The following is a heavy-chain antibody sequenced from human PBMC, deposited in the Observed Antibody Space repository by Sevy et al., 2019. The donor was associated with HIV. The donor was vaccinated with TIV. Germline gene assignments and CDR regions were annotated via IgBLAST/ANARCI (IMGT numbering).Heavy chain of an antibody. D-gene: IGHD3-9*01. Sequence: GGSLRLSCAASGFTFDSYAMNWVRQAPGKGLEWVSAISGSALTTYYAGSVKGRFTISRDNSKNTLYLQMNSLRAEDTAIYYCAKDVDSTPGHIDVWGQGTTVTVSS. CDR2: ISGSALTT. V-gene: IGHV3-23*01. CDR3: AKDVDSTPGHIDV. J-gene: IGHJ6*02. CDR1: GFTFDSYA.